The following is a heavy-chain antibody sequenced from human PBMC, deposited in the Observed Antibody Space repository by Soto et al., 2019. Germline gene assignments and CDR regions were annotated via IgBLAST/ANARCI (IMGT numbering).Heavy chain of an antibody. D-gene: IGHD3-10*01. Sequence: KSSETLSLTCTVSGGSISSYYWSWIRQPPGKGLEWIGYIYYSGSTNYNPSLKSRVTISVDTSKNQFSLKLSSVTAADTAVYYCASDRITMVRGDNYYYYYGMDVWGQGGTVTVSS. CDR3: ASDRITMVRGDNYYYYYGMDV. CDR1: GGSISSYY. CDR2: IYYSGST. V-gene: IGHV4-59*01. J-gene: IGHJ6*02.